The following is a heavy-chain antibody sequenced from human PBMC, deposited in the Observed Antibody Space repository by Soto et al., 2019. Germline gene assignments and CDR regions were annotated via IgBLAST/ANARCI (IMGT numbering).Heavy chain of an antibody. CDR2: ISSSSSTI. D-gene: IGHD6-13*01. V-gene: IGHV3-48*02. Sequence: GGSLRLSCAASGFTFSSYSMNWFRQAPGKGLEWVSYISSSSSTIYYADSVKGRFTISRDNAKNSLYLQMNSLRDEDTAVYYCARDGYSSSWGLGYYYGMDVWGQRTTVTVSS. J-gene: IGHJ6*02. CDR1: GFTFSSYS. CDR3: ARDGYSSSWGLGYYYGMDV.